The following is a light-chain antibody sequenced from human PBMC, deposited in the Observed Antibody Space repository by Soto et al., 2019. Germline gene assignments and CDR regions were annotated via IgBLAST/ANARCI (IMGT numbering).Light chain of an antibody. CDR3: QQTYSSPLT. CDR1: QSISSY. J-gene: IGKJ4*01. Sequence: DIQMTQSPSSLSASVGDRVTITCRASQSISSYLNWYQQKPGKAPNLLIYAASSLQSDVPSRFSGGGSGTDFTLTISGPQPEDFATYYCQQTYSSPLTFGGGTKVEIK. V-gene: IGKV1-39*01. CDR2: AAS.